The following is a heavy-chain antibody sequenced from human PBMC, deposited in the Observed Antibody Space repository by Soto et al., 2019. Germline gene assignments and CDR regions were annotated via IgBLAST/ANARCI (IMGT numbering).Heavy chain of an antibody. J-gene: IGHJ5*02. V-gene: IGHV4-39*01. CDR2: IYYSGST. D-gene: IGHD2-21*02. CDR3: ARHPSDFWFDP. CDR1: GGSISSSSYF. Sequence: LSLTCSVSGGSISSSSYFWGWIRQPPGKGLEWIGSIYYSGSTYYNPSLKSRVTVSVDTSKNQFSLKLNSVTAADTAVYYCARHPSDFWFDPWGQGTLVTVSS.